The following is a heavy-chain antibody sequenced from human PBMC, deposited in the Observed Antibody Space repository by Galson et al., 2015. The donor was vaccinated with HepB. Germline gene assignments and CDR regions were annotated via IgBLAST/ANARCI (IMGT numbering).Heavy chain of an antibody. D-gene: IGHD6-19*01. CDR1: GFTFSSYA. CDR3: AKDHTFLEYSSGFDFDY. Sequence: SLRLSCAASGFTFSSYAMHWVRQAPGKGLEWVAVISYDGSNKYYADSVKGRFTISRDNSKNTLYLQMNSLRAEDTAVYYCAKDHTFLEYSSGFDFDYWGQGTLVTVSS. V-gene: IGHV3-30*04. CDR2: ISYDGSNK. J-gene: IGHJ4*02.